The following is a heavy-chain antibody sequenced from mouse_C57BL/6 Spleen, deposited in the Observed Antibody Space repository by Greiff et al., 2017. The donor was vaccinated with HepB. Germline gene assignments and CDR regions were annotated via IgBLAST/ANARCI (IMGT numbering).Heavy chain of an antibody. Sequence: VHVKQSGPELVKPGASVKISCKASGYSFTGYYMHWVKQSHGNILDWIGYIYPYNGVSSYNQKFKGKATLNVDKSSSTVYMELRSLTSEDSAVYYCAKMVYDYDGGFAYWGQGTLVTVSA. V-gene: IGHV1-31*01. CDR2: IYPYNGVS. D-gene: IGHD2-4*01. CDR1: GYSFTGYY. CDR3: AKMVYDYDGGFAY. J-gene: IGHJ3*01.